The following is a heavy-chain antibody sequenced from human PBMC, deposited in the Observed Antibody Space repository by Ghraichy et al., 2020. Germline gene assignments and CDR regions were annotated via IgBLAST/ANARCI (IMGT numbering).Heavy chain of an antibody. V-gene: IGHV1-2*04. CDR1: GYTFTGYY. Sequence: ASVKVSCKASGYTFTGYYMHWVRQAPGQGLEWMGWINPNSGGTNYAQKFQGWVTMTRDTSISTAYMELSRLRSDDTAVYYCARSRYCSSTSCPVDYGMDVWGQGTTVTVSS. D-gene: IGHD2-2*01. J-gene: IGHJ6*02. CDR3: ARSRYCSSTSCPVDYGMDV. CDR2: INPNSGGT.